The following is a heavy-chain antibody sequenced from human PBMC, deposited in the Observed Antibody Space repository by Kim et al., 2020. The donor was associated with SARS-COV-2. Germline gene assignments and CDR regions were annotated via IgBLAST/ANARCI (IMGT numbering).Heavy chain of an antibody. CDR3: TKDEDSALWGYYNYAMDA. CDR1: GFTFTTYS. D-gene: IGHD3-22*01. CDR2: ISSSSSYI. J-gene: IGHJ6*02. V-gene: IGHV3-21*01. Sequence: GGSLRLSCAASGFTFTTYSLNWVRQAPGRGLEWVSSISSSSSYIYYAESVKGRFTISRDNAKNSIYLQMDSLRAEDTAVYYCTKDEDSALWGYYNYAMDASGQGTTDTV.